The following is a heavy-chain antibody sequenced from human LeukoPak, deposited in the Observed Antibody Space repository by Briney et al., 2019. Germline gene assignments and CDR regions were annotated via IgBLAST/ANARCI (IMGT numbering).Heavy chain of an antibody. V-gene: IGHV3-30*02. CDR1: GFTFSSYG. J-gene: IGHJ4*02. CDR2: IRYDGSNK. Sequence: AGGSLRLSCAASGFTFSSYGMHWVRQAPGKGLEWVAFIRYDGSNKYYADSVKGRFTISRDNSKNTLYLQMNSLRAEGTAVYYCAKDRRGNGDLGYWGQGTLVTVSS. CDR3: AKDRRGNGDLGY. D-gene: IGHD1-1*01.